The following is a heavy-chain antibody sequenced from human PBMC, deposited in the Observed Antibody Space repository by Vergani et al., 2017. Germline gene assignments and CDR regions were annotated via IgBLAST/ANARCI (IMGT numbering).Heavy chain of an antibody. V-gene: IGHV1-8*01. CDR2: MNPNSGNT. CDR1: GYTFSSYD. J-gene: IGHJ6*03. CDR3: ARDRVDSSWYGPAYYMDV. Sequence: QVQLVQSGAEVKKPGASVKVSCKASGYTFSSYDINWVRQATGQGLEWMGWMNPNSGNTGYAQKFQGRVTMTRNTSIRTAYMELSSLRSEDTAVYYCARDRVDSSWYGPAYYMDVWGKGTTVTVSS. D-gene: IGHD6-13*01.